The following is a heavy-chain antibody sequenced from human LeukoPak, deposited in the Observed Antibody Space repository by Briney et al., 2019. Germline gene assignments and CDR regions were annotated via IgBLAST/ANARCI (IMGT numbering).Heavy chain of an antibody. CDR2: INHTGTT. J-gene: IGHJ6*03. CDR1: GGSISTYY. V-gene: IGHV4-34*01. D-gene: IGHD1/OR15-1a*01. CDR3: ARGAADRNNYYYYIDV. Sequence: SETLSLTCTVSGGSISTYYWSWIRQSPGKGLEWIGEINHTGTTNYNPSLKSRFTISVDTSKNQFSLKLTSVTAVDTAVYYCARGAADRNNYYYYIDVWGKGTTVTVSS.